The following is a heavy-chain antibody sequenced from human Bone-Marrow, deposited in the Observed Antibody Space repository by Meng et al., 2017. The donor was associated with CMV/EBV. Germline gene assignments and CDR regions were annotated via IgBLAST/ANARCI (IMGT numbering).Heavy chain of an antibody. CDR3: AGRDLWSGSDY. CDR2: INPDGSST. V-gene: IGHV3-74*01. J-gene: IGHJ4*02. D-gene: IGHD3-3*01. CDR1: GFMFSTYW. Sequence: GGSLRLSCAASGFMFSTYWMHWVRQAAGKGLVWVSRINPDGSSTSYADSVKGRFTVSRDNAKNTLYLQMNSLRDEDTAVYYCAGRDLWSGSDYCDQRTLVTVSS.